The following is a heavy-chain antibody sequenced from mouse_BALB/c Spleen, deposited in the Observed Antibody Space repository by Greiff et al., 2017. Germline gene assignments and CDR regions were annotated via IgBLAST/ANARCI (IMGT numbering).Heavy chain of an antibody. D-gene: IGHD2-1*01. CDR1: GDSITSGY. CDR2: ISYSGST. J-gene: IGHJ4*01. CDR3: ARSGRGYGNSGAMDY. V-gene: IGHV3-8*02. Sequence: EVKLQESGPSLVKPSQTLSLTCSVTGDSITSGYWNWIRKFPGNKLEYMGYISYSGSTYYNPSLKSRISITRDTSKNQYYLQLNSVTTEDTATYYGARSGRGYGNSGAMDYWGQGTSVTVSS.